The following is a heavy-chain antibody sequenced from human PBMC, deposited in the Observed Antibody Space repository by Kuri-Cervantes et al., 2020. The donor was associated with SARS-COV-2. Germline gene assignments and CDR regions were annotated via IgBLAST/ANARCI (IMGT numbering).Heavy chain of an antibody. CDR3: ARSMEYSSSSAHFDY. J-gene: IGHJ4*02. CDR2: IYHSGST. V-gene: IGHV4-4*02. CDR1: GGSISSSNW. D-gene: IGHD6-6*01. Sequence: GSLRLSCAVSGGSISSSNWWSWVRQPPGKGLEWIGEIYHSGSTYYNPSLKSRVTISVDKSKNQFSLKLSSVTAADTAVYYCARSMEYSSSSAHFDYWGQGTLVTVSS.